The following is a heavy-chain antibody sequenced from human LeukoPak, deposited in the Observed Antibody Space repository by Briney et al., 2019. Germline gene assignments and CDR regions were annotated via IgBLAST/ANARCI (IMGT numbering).Heavy chain of an antibody. V-gene: IGHV3-23*01. Sequence: GGSLRLSCAALGFTFSSYAMSWVRQAPGKRMEWVSVITGNGANTYYADSVKGRFTISRDNSKNTVYLQMNSLRAEDTAVYYCAKGTEAYCSGAICYSFDYWGQGTLVTVSS. J-gene: IGHJ4*02. CDR1: GFTFSSYA. D-gene: IGHD2-15*01. CDR2: ITGNGANT. CDR3: AKGTEAYCSGAICYSFDY.